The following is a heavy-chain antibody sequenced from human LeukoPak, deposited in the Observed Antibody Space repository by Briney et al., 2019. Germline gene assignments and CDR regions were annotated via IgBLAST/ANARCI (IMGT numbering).Heavy chain of an antibody. CDR3: ARDLERITMVRGVGDY. J-gene: IGHJ4*02. Sequence: APVKVSCKASGYTFTSYGISWVRQAPGQGLECMGWISAYNGNTNYAQKLQGRVTMTTDTSTSTAYMELRSLRSDDTAVYYCARDLERITMVRGVGDYWGQGTLVTVSS. CDR2: ISAYNGNT. CDR1: GYTFTSYG. D-gene: IGHD3-10*01. V-gene: IGHV1-18*01.